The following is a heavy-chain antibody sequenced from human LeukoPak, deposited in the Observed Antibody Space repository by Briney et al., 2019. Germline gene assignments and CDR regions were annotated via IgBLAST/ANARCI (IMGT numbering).Heavy chain of an antibody. CDR1: GFTFSSYA. D-gene: IGHD6-19*01. CDR2: ISGSDGST. CDR3: AKGDSSGWSAFDY. V-gene: IGHV3-23*01. Sequence: GGSLRLSCAASGFTFSSYAMSWVRQAPGKGLEWVSAISGSDGSTYYADSVKGRFTISRDNSKNTLYLQMNSLRAEDTAVYYCAKGDSSGWSAFDYWGQGTLVTVSS. J-gene: IGHJ4*02.